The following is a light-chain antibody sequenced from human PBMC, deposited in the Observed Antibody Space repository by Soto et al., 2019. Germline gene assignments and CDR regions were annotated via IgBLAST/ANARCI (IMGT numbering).Light chain of an antibody. CDR1: QSVNSN. CDR3: QQYNNWPPYT. Sequence: EIVITQSPATLSVSPGERATLSCRASQSVNSNLAWYQQKPGQAPSLLIYGASTRATGVPARFSGSGSGTEFTLTISSLQSEDFAVYYCQQYNNWPPYTFGQGTKLEIK. J-gene: IGKJ2*01. CDR2: GAS. V-gene: IGKV3-15*01.